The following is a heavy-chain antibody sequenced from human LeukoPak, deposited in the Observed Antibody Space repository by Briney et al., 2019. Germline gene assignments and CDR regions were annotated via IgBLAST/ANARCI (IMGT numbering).Heavy chain of an antibody. CDR3: ARGSRQTGWRSYYGMDV. V-gene: IGHV3-21*01. Sequence: GGSLRLSCAASGFTFSSYSMNWVRQAPGKGLEWVSSISSSSSYIYYADSVKGRFTISRDNAKNSLYLQMNSLRAEDTAVYYCARGSRQTGWRSYYGMDVWGQGTTVTVSS. D-gene: IGHD2-15*01. CDR2: ISSSSSYI. J-gene: IGHJ6*02. CDR1: GFTFSSYS.